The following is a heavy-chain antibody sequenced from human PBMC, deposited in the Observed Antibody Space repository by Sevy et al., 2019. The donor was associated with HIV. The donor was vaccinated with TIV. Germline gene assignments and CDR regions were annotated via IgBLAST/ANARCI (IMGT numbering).Heavy chain of an antibody. CDR2: LYPGGSDI. D-gene: IGHD3-22*01. Sequence: GESLKISCKASGYGFSDQWIGWVRQRPGKGLEWMGILYPGGSDIRSFQGQVTLSADKSINTAYLQWGSLKASDTAMYYCVRGGYLPIDAFDTWGQGTPVTVSS. J-gene: IGHJ3*02. CDR1: GYGFSDQW. V-gene: IGHV5-51*01. CDR3: VRGGYLPIDAFDT.